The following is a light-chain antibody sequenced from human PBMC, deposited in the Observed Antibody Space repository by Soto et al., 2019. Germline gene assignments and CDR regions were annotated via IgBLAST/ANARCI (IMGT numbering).Light chain of an antibody. Sequence: EIVLTQSPGTLSLSPGERATLSCRASQSVSSSYLAWYQQKPGQAPRLLIYGASSRATGIPDRFSGSGSGTDFTLTISSLEPEDFAVYYCQQYGSSPRTFGPGTKEDIK. V-gene: IGKV3-20*01. J-gene: IGKJ3*01. CDR3: QQYGSSPRT. CDR1: QSVSSSY. CDR2: GAS.